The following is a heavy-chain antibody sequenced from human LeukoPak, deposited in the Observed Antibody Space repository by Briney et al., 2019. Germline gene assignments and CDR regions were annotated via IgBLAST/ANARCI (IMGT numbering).Heavy chain of an antibody. Sequence: GGSLRLSCVASGFTFSSYWMHWVRQAPGKGLVWVSRINSDGSSTTYADSVKGRFTIPRDNARNTLYLQMNNLRAEDTAVYYCARDRRDGDKWPWGQGTLVTVSS. CDR2: INSDGSST. D-gene: IGHD5-24*01. J-gene: IGHJ5*02. CDR1: GFTFSSYW. V-gene: IGHV3-74*01. CDR3: ARDRRDGDKWP.